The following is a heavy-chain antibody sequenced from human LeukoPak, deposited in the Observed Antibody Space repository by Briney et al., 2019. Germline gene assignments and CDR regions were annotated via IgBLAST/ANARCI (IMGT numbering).Heavy chain of an antibody. CDR3: ARDNDKVVDH. CDR1: GYTFTSYG. V-gene: IGHV1-18*01. D-gene: IGHD1-1*01. Sequence: ASVKVSCKASGYTFTSYGISWVRQAPGQGLEWMGWISAYNGNTNYAQKLQGRVTLTTDTSTSTSYMELRSLEYDDTAIYYCARDNDKVVDHWGQGTLVTVSS. J-gene: IGHJ4*01. CDR2: ISAYNGNT.